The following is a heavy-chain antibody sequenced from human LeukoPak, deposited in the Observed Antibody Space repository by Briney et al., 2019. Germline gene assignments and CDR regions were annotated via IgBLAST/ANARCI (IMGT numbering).Heavy chain of an antibody. CDR3: ARDGRCSGGSCQQLYYSYGMDV. CDR1: GFTFSSYS. J-gene: IGHJ6*02. V-gene: IGHV3-21*01. CDR2: ISSSSSYI. Sequence: GGSLRLSCAASGFTFSSYSMNWVRQAPGKGLEWVSSISSSSSYIYYADSVKGRFTISRDNAKNSLYLQMNSLRAEDTAVYYCARDGRCSGGSCQQLYYSYGMDVWGQGTTVTVSS. D-gene: IGHD2-15*01.